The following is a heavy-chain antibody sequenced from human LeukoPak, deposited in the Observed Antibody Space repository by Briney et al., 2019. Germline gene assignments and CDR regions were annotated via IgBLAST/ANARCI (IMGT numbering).Heavy chain of an antibody. CDR1: GGSISSSSYY. CDR3: AREEGSWPLYYYYMDV. CDR2: IYYSGST. Sequence: SETLSLTCTVSGGSISSSSYYWGWIRQPPGKGLEWIGSIYYSGSTYYNPSLKSRVTISVDTSKNQFSLKLSSVTAADTAVYYCAREEGSWPLYYYYMDVWGKGTTVTVSS. D-gene: IGHD6-13*01. V-gene: IGHV4-39*07. J-gene: IGHJ6*03.